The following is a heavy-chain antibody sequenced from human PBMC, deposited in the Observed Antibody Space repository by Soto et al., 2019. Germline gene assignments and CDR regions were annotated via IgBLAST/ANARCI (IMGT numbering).Heavy chain of an antibody. CDR3: ARGGHVVVVTAALDY. Sequence: QVQLMQSGAEVKKPGASVKVSCKASGDTFTDYYIHWVRQAHGQGLEWMGKVNPNGGHTTYAQHFLGRVTMTRDTSTSTLYMELTSLTSDDTAVYYCARGGHVVVVTAALDYLGQGTLVTVSS. CDR2: VNPNGGHT. J-gene: IGHJ4*02. V-gene: IGHV1-46*01. D-gene: IGHD2-21*02. CDR1: GDTFTDYY.